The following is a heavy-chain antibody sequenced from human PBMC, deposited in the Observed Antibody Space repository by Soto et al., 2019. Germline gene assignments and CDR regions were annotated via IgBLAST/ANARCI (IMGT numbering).Heavy chain of an antibody. J-gene: IGHJ4*02. CDR2: ISSTTNYI. V-gene: IGHV3-21*06. CDR3: ARESEDLTSNFDY. CDR1: WFTFTRYS. Sequence: GGSLRLSCAASWFTFTRYSMNWVRQAPGKGLEWVSSISSTTNYIYYGDFMKGRFTISRDNAKNSLYLEMNSLRAEDTAVYYCARESEDLTSNFDYWGQGTLVTVSS.